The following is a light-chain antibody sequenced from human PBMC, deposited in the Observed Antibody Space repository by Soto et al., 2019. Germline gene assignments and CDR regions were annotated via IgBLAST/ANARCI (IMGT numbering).Light chain of an antibody. J-gene: IGKJ5*01. CDR3: QQSYNSPIT. Sequence: DIVMTQSPESLAVSLGERATINCRSSQSVLSSSNNKNYLVWYQQKPGQPPKLLISWASTRESGVPDRFSGSGSGTDFTLTISSLQAEDVAVYCCQQSYNSPITFGQGKRLEIK. CDR2: WAS. V-gene: IGKV4-1*01. CDR1: QSVLSSSNNKNY.